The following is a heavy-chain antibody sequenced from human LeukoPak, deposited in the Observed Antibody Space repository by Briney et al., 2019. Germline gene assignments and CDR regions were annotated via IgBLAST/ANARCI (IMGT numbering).Heavy chain of an antibody. Sequence: GASVKVSCKASGYTFTSYYMHWVRQAPGQGLEWMGIINPSGGSTSYAQKFQGRVTMTRDTSTSTVYMELRSLRSDDTAVYYCARDRRAAGLYYYYYGMDVWGQGTTVTVSS. V-gene: IGHV1-46*01. J-gene: IGHJ6*02. D-gene: IGHD6-13*01. CDR3: ARDRRAAGLYYYYYGMDV. CDR2: INPSGGST. CDR1: GYTFTSYY.